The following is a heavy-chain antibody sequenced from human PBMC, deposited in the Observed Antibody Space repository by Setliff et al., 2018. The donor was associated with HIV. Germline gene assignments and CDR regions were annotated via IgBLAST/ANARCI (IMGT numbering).Heavy chain of an antibody. J-gene: IGHJ5*02. CDR3: TTEDPWLRFGH. Sequence: PGGSLRLSCAASGFTFGDYAMSWVRQAPGMGLEWVGLIRAKAYGGATVYAASIKDRISISRDDSKGVAYLQMNSLKTEDTAVYYCTTEDPWLRFGHWGQGTLVTVSS. D-gene: IGHD5-12*01. V-gene: IGHV3-49*04. CDR2: IRAKAYGGAT. CDR1: GFTFGDYA.